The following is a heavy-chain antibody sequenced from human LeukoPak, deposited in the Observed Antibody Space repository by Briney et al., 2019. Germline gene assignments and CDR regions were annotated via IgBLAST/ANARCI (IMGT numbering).Heavy chain of an antibody. CDR1: GFILDNYA. CDR2: ISRVGGST. CDR3: ARESETSGWYDY. J-gene: IGHJ4*02. V-gene: IGHV3-43*02. D-gene: IGHD6-19*01. Sequence: GGSLRLSCAAPGFILDNYAIHWVRHAPGKGLEWVSLISRVGGSTFYADSVRGRFTISRDNTRKSLSLQMSSLRSEDTALDYCARESETSGWYDYWGQGTLVTVSS.